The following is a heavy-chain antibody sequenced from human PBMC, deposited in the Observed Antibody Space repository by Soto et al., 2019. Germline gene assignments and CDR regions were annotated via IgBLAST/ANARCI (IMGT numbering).Heavy chain of an antibody. CDR2: ISSSGST. CDR1: GGSINSDPYY. Sequence: PSETLSLTCSVSGGSINSDPYYWSWIRQHPGKGLEWIGYISSSGSTYYTPSLKSRLTISTDTSKNQFSLKLSSVTAADTAVYYCAKYLSNWVHPWGQGTLVTVSS. V-gene: IGHV4-31*03. J-gene: IGHJ5*02. CDR3: AKYLSNWVHP. D-gene: IGHD2-2*02.